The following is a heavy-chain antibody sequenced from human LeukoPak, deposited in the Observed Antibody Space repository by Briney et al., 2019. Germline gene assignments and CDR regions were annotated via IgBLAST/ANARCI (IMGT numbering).Heavy chain of an antibody. CDR3: ARENFPAYFDH. CDR1: GFTFSSYS. CDR2: ISSSSSTI. J-gene: IGHJ4*02. V-gene: IGHV3-48*01. Sequence: PGGSLRLSCAASGFTFSSYSMNWVRQAPGKGRGWVSYISSSSSTIYYADSVKGRFTISRDNAKNSLYLQMNILKAENTAVYYCARENFPAYFDHWGQGTLVTVSS.